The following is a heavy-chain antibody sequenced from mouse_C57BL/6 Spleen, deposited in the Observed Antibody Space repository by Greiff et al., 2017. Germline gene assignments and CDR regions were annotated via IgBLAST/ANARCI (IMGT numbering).Heavy chain of an antibody. CDR2: IYPRSGNT. J-gene: IGHJ2*01. CDR3: ARRTGYFDY. Sequence: VMLVESGAELARPGASVKLSCKASGYTFTSYGISWVKQRTGQGLEWIGEIYPRSGNTYYNEKFKGKATLTADKSSSTAYMELRSLTSEDAAVYFCARRTGYFDYWGQGTTLTVSS. V-gene: IGHV1-81*01. CDR1: GYTFTSYG.